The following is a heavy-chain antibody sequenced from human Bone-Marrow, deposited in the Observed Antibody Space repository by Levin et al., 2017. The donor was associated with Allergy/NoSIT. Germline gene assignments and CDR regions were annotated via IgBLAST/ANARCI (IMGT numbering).Heavy chain of an antibody. V-gene: IGHV4-61*09. CDR3: ARVLQYSYYYTDV. CDR1: GVSIPSGSYY. D-gene: IGHD2-21*01. Sequence: SQTLSLTCTVSGVSIPSGSYYWSWIRQPAGKGLEWIGHSYTSGNITYNPSLKSRVTISLDTSKNQFSLKLPSVTAADTAVYYCARVLQYSYYYTDVWGKGTMVTVSS. CDR2: SYTSGNI. J-gene: IGHJ6*03.